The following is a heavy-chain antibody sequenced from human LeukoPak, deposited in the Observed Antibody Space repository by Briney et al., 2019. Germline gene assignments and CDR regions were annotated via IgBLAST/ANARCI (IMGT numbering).Heavy chain of an antibody. J-gene: IGHJ4*02. CDR3: AKEGDYSNAAPEWGFDS. Sequence: GGSLRLSCAASGFTFSIYAMSWVRQAPGKGLEWVSGISGSSSHTLDADSVWGRFIISRDNTRNTLYLHMNSLRAEDTALYYCAKEGDYSNAAPEWGFDSWGQGTLVTVSS. D-gene: IGHD4-17*01. CDR2: ISGSSSHT. V-gene: IGHV3-23*01. CDR1: GFTFSIYA.